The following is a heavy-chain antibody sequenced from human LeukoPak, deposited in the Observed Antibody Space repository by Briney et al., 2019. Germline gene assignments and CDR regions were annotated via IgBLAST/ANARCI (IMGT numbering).Heavy chain of an antibody. CDR1: GFTLSNAW. CDR2: IKSKTDGGTI. Sequence: GGSLRLSCAASGFTLSNAWMSWVRQAPGKGLEWVGRIKSKTDGGTIDYAAPVKGRFTISRDDSKNTPYLQVNSLKTDDTAVYYCTTRSVDHWGQGTLVTVSS. J-gene: IGHJ1*01. D-gene: IGHD3-9*01. V-gene: IGHV3-15*01. CDR3: TTRSVDH.